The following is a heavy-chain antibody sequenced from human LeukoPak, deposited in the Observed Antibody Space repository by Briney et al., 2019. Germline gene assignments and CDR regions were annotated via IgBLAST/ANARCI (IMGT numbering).Heavy chain of an antibody. J-gene: IGHJ3*02. D-gene: IGHD5-18*01. Sequence: SETLSLTCTVSGGSISSYYWSWIRQPPGEGLEWIAYIDYRGSTTYNPSLKSRVTISVDTSRNQFSLKLSSVTAADTAVYYCARSRSGYSYDHAAFDIWGQGTMVTVSS. CDR3: ARSRSGYSYDHAAFDI. CDR1: GGSISSYY. V-gene: IGHV4-59*01. CDR2: IDYRGST.